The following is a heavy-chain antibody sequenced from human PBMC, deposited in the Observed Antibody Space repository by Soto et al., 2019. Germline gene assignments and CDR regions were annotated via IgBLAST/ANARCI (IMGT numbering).Heavy chain of an antibody. CDR3: VRDSARIVVVPRVDGDNWFDP. CDR2: ISGSSDNI. V-gene: IGHV3-11*06. CDR1: GFTFSDYF. Sequence: QVQLVESGGGVVKPAGSLRLSCAASGFTFSDYFMSWIRQDPGKGLEWVSFISGSSDNIKYADSVKGRFTISRDNAKNSLYLQMNSLRAEDTAVYYCVRDSARIVVVPRVDGDNWFDPWGQGTLVTVSS. J-gene: IGHJ5*02. D-gene: IGHD2-2*01.